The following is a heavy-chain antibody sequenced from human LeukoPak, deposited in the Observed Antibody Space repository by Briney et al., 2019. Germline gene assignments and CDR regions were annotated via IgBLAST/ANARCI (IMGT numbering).Heavy chain of an antibody. CDR1: GGTFSSYA. J-gene: IGHJ5*02. Sequence: SVKVSCKASGGTFSSYAISWVRQAPGQGLEWMGRIIPIFGIANYAQKFQGRVTITADKSTSTAYMELSSLRSEDTAVYYCATGPYSYGYDRNPGDWFDPWGQGTLVTVSS. D-gene: IGHD5-18*01. V-gene: IGHV1-69*04. CDR3: ATGPYSYGYDRNPGDWFDP. CDR2: IIPIFGIA.